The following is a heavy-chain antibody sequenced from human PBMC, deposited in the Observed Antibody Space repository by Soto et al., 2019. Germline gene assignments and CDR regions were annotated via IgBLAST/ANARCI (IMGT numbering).Heavy chain of an antibody. J-gene: IGHJ3*02. Sequence: QVQLAESGGGVVQPGGSLRLSCAASGFTFSDYGIDWIRQAPGKGLEWVAVISHEGGTQYYADSVRGRFTVSRDNSKNTLSLEMNSLRAEDTAVYYCAKDRGYCDSSSCYLGHAFDIWGQGTMVSVSS. V-gene: IGHV3-30*18. CDR2: ISHEGGTQ. CDR3: AKDRGYCDSSSCYLGHAFDI. D-gene: IGHD2-2*01. CDR1: GFTFSDYG.